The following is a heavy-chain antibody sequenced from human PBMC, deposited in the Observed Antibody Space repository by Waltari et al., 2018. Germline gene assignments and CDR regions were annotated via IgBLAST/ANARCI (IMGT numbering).Heavy chain of an antibody. Sequence: SVKVSCKASGGTFSSYAISWVRQAPGQGLEWMGRIIPIFGTANYAQKFPGRVTITADESTSSAYMELSSLRSEDTAVYYCARDPIRPNYYDTSGYYYARTYWYFDLWGRGTLVTVSS. CDR1: GGTFSSYA. CDR2: IIPIFGTA. D-gene: IGHD3-22*01. J-gene: IGHJ2*01. CDR3: ARDPIRPNYYDTSGYYYARTYWYFDL. V-gene: IGHV1-69*15.